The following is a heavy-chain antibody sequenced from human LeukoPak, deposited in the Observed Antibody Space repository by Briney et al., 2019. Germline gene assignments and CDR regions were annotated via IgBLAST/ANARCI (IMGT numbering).Heavy chain of an antibody. V-gene: IGHV3-30*03. CDR1: GFTFNSYG. Sequence: GGSLRLSCAASGFTFNSYGMHWVRQAPGKGLEWVAVISYDGSNKYYADSVKGRFTISRDNSKNTLYLQMNSLRAEDTAVYYCARDLPQITMVRGVKDYWGQGTLVTVSS. D-gene: IGHD3-10*01. CDR3: ARDLPQITMVRGVKDY. CDR2: ISYDGSNK. J-gene: IGHJ4*02.